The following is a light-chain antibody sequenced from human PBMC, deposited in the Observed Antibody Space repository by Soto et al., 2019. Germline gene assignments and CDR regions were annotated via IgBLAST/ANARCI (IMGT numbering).Light chain of an antibody. CDR3: SSYVGSNNFV. CDR2: EVT. J-gene: IGLJ1*01. Sequence: QSALTQPPSASGSPGQSVTISCTGTSSDVGGYNYVSWYQLHPGKAPKLMIYEVTKRPSGVPDRFSGSKSGNTASLTVSGLQAEDEADYYCSSYVGSNNFVFGTGTKVTVL. V-gene: IGLV2-8*01. CDR1: SSDVGGYNY.